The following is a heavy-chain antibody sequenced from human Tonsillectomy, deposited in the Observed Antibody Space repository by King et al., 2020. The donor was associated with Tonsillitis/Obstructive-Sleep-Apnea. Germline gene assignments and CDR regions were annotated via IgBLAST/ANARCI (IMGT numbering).Heavy chain of an antibody. CDR1: GGSFSGYY. D-gene: IGHD2-21*02. CDR3: ARGPESYCGGDCSSQHAFDI. J-gene: IGHJ3*02. V-gene: IGHV4-34*01. Sequence: VQLQQWGAGLLKPSETLSLTCAVYGGSFSGYYWSWIRQPPGKGLEWVGEINHSGSTNYNPSLKSRVTISVDTSKNQFSLKLSSVTAADTAVYYCARGPESYCGGDCSSQHAFDIWGQGTMVTVSS. CDR2: INHSGST.